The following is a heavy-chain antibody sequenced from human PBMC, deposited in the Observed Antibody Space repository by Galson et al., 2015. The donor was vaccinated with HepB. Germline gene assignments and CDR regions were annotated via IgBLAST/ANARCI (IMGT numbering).Heavy chain of an antibody. Sequence: SLRLSCAGSGFTFKNDRMSWVRQAPGKGLEWVGRIKPNADGGTAAYAAPVQCRFTISRDDSKKMLYLQMNSLQTEDTAVYYCSWLSVDYWGQGALVTVSS. V-gene: IGHV3-15*01. CDR3: SWLSVDY. CDR2: IKPNADGGTA. J-gene: IGHJ4*02. CDR1: GFTFKNDR. D-gene: IGHD2/OR15-2a*01.